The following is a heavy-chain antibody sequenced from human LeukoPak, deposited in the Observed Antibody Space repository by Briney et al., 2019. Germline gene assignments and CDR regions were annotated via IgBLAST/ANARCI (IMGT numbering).Heavy chain of an antibody. CDR2: INPSGGST. D-gene: IGHD2-2*01. Sequence: ASVKVSCKASGYTFTSYYMHWLRQAPGQGLEWMGIINPSGGSTSYAQKFQGRVTMTRDTSTSTVYMELSSLRSEDTAVYYCARNVPAVFRSVWFDPWGQGTLVTVSS. J-gene: IGHJ5*02. CDR1: GYTFTSYY. V-gene: IGHV1-46*03. CDR3: ARNVPAVFRSVWFDP.